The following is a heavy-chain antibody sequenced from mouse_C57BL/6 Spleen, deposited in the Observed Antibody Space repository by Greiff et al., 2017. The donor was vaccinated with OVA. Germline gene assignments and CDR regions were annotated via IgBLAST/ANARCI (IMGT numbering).Heavy chain of an antibody. D-gene: IGHD4-1*01. J-gene: IGHJ2*01. CDR3: AKLGRENYFDY. CDR2: IWGDGST. CDR1: GFSLTSYC. Sequence: VKLMESGPGLVAPSQSLSITCTVSGFSLTSYCVSWVRQPPGKGLEWLGVIWGDGSTNYHSALISRLSISKENSKSQVSLKLNSLQTDDTATYYCAKLGRENYFDYWGQGTTLTVSS. V-gene: IGHV2-3*01.